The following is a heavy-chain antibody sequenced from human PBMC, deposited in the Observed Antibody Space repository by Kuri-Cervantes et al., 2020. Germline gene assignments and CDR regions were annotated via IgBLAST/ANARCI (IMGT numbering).Heavy chain of an antibody. CDR3: NTGTNWGSYRYPAEYYYYYYMDV. D-gene: IGHD3-16*02. J-gene: IGHJ6*03. CDR2: INPSGGST. Sequence: ASVKVSCKASGYTFTSYYMHWVRQAPGQGLEWMGIINPSGGSTSYAQKFQERVTITRDMSTSTAYMELSSLRSEDTAVYYCNTGTNWGSYRYPAEYYYYYYMDVWGKGTTVTVSS. V-gene: IGHV1-46*01. CDR1: GYTFTSYY.